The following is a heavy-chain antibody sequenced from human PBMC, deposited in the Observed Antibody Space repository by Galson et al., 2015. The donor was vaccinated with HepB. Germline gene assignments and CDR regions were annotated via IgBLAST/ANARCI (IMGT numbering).Heavy chain of an antibody. J-gene: IGHJ4*02. CDR1: GFTVSSNY. CDR3: ARAGYGDSLGTFDY. V-gene: IGHV3-66*01. Sequence: SLRLSCAASGFTVSSNYMSWVRQAPGKGLEWVSVIYSGGSTYYADSVKGRFTISRDNSKNTLYLQMNSLRAEDTAVYYCARAGYGDSLGTFDYWGQGTLVTVSS. D-gene: IGHD4-17*01. CDR2: IYSGGST.